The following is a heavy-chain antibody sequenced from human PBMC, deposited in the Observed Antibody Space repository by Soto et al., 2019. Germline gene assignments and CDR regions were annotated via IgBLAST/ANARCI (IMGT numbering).Heavy chain of an antibody. D-gene: IGHD3-3*01. Sequence: EVQLLESGGGLVQPGGSLRLSCAGSGFTFSSYAMSWVRQAPGKGLEWVSAISGSGGSTYYADSVKGRFTISRDNSKNTLYLQMNSLRAEDTAVYYCAKVASITIFGVVYNWFDPWGQGTLVTVSS. J-gene: IGHJ5*02. CDR3: AKVASITIFGVVYNWFDP. CDR2: ISGSGGST. CDR1: GFTFSSYA. V-gene: IGHV3-23*01.